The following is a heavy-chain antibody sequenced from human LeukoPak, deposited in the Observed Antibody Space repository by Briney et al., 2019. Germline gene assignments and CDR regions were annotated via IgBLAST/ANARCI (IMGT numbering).Heavy chain of an antibody. D-gene: IGHD2-15*01. J-gene: IGHJ4*02. V-gene: IGHV3-74*01. CDR3: AKDPVDATPIDY. CDR2: INPDGSDT. Sequence: GWSLRLSCAASGFTFSDYWMHWVRQVPGKGLVWVSYINPDGSDTNYADSVKGRFTISRDNAKNRLYLQMSGLRAEDTAVYYCAKDPVDATPIDYWGQGTLLTVSS. CDR1: GFTFSDYW.